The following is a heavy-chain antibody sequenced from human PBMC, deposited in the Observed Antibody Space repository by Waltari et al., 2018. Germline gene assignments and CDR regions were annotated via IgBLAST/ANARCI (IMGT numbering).Heavy chain of an antibody. CDR2: ISGGGDT. Sequence: EVQLVESGGGSFQPGGSLRLSCPAAGFTVRNNFMMWVRQAPGRGLDWVSLISGGGDTYYTDSVRGRFTIPRDTSKNTLHLQMNSLRGEDTAVYYCARDRHCTPSGCSGLWGRGTMVTISS. CDR1: GFTVRNNF. CDR3: ARDRHCTPSGCSGL. V-gene: IGHV3-53*01. J-gene: IGHJ3*01. D-gene: IGHD2-8*01.